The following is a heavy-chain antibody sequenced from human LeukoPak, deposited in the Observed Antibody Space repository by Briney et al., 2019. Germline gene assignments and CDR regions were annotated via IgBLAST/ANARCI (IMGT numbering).Heavy chain of an antibody. CDR1: GGSFSGYY. V-gene: IGHV4-34*01. Sequence: SETLSLTCAVYGGSFSGYYWSWIRQPPGKGLEWIGEINHSGSTNYNPSLRSRVTISVDTSKNQFSLKLSSVTAADTAVYYCARVYGSYSYYFDYWGQGTLVTVSS. J-gene: IGHJ4*02. D-gene: IGHD1-26*01. CDR2: INHSGST. CDR3: ARVYGSYSYYFDY.